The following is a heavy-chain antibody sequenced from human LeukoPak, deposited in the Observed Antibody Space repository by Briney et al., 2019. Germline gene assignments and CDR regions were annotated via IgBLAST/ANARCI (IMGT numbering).Heavy chain of an antibody. J-gene: IGHJ4*02. CDR1: GFIFSHYG. Sequence: GGSLRLSCAASGFIFSHYGMNWVRQAPGKGLEWVSGITSRSTTYYADSVKGRFTISSDNSKNMVWLQINSPTAEDTATYYCAKDGNWARFEDWGQGTLVTVSS. CDR2: ITSRSTT. D-gene: IGHD7-27*01. V-gene: IGHV3-23*01. CDR3: AKDGNWARFED.